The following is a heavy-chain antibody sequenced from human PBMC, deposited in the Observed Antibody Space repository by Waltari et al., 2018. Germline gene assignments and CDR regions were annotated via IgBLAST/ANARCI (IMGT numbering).Heavy chain of an antibody. CDR1: GSSISSFY. CDR2: IYTSGST. Sequence: QVQLQASGPGLVKPSETLSLTCTGPGSSISSFYWSWIRQPAGQGLEWIGRIYTSGSTNYNPSRKSRVTMSVDTSKNQFSLKLSSVTAADTAVYYCARDRGKEFLWFGEMGYFDLWGRGTLVTVSS. J-gene: IGHJ2*01. D-gene: IGHD3-10*01. V-gene: IGHV4-4*07. CDR3: ARDRGKEFLWFGEMGYFDL.